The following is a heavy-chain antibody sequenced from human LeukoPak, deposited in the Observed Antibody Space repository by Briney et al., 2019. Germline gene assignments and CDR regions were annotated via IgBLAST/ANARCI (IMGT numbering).Heavy chain of an antibody. CDR2: IYYSGST. D-gene: IGHD3-10*01. CDR3: ARHFVVRPNWFDP. Sequence: PSETLSLTCTVSGGSISSSSYYWGWIRQPPVKGLEWIGSIYYSGSTYYNPSLKSRVTISVDTSKNQFSLKLSSVTAADTAVYYCARHFVVRPNWFDPWGQGTLVTVSS. CDR1: GGSISSSSYY. J-gene: IGHJ5*02. V-gene: IGHV4-39*01.